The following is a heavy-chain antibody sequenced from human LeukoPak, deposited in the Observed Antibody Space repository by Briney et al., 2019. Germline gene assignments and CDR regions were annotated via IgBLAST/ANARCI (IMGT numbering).Heavy chain of an antibody. Sequence: GGSLRLSCAASGFTFDDYAMHWVRQAPGKGLEWVSGISWNSGSIGYADSVKGRFTISRDSAKNSLYLQMNSLRAEDTALYYCATDYYDSSGYYSAWYFDLWGRGTLVTVSS. CDR3: ATDYYDSSGYYSAWYFDL. J-gene: IGHJ2*01. D-gene: IGHD3-22*01. V-gene: IGHV3-9*01. CDR1: GFTFDDYA. CDR2: ISWNSGSI.